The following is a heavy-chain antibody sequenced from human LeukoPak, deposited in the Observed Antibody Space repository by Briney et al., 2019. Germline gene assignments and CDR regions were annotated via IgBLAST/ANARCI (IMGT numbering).Heavy chain of an antibody. Sequence: GASVKVSCKASGYTFTGCYMHWVRQAPGQGLERMGWINPNSGGTNYAQKFQGRVTMTRDTSISTAYMELSRLRSDDMAVYYCARGTDYWFDPWGQGTLVTVSS. V-gene: IGHV1-2*02. CDR1: GYTFTGCY. J-gene: IGHJ5*02. CDR2: INPNSGGT. CDR3: ARGTDYWFDP.